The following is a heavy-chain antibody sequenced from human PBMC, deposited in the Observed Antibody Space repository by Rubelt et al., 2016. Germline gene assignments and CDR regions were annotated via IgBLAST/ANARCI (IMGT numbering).Heavy chain of an antibody. CDR3: ARAAHDSSGYYYPYYVDY. J-gene: IGHJ4*02. Sequence: QLQLQESGPGLVRPSETLSLTCTVSGGSISSSSYYWGWIRQPPGKGLEWIGSIYHSGSTYYNPSLKGRGTISVDTSKGQFSLKLSSVTAADTAVYYCARAAHDSSGYYYPYYVDYWGQGTLVTVSS. CDR2: IYHSGST. V-gene: IGHV4-39*07. D-gene: IGHD3-22*01. CDR1: GGSISSSSYY.